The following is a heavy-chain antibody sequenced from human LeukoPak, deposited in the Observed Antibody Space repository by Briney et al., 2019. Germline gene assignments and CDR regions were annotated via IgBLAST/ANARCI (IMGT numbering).Heavy chain of an antibody. Sequence: GGSLRLSCAASGFTFDDYAMHWVRQAPGKGLEWVSGISWNSGSIGYADSVKGRFTISRDNDKNSLYLKMNSLRAEDMALYYCAKGFRRGYYTIFDYWGQGTLVTVSS. V-gene: IGHV3-9*03. D-gene: IGHD3-3*01. CDR1: GFTFDDYA. CDR3: AKGFRRGYYTIFDY. CDR2: ISWNSGSI. J-gene: IGHJ4*02.